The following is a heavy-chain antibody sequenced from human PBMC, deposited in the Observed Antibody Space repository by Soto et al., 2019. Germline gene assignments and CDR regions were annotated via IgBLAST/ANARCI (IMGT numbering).Heavy chain of an antibody. Sequence: ASVKVSCKASGYTFTGYYMHWVRQAPGQGLEWMGWINPNSGGTNYAQKFQGWVTMTRDTSISTAYMELSRLRSDDTAVYYCARMPRLRQGPDYYYYGMDVGGQGTTVPFSS. CDR3: ARMPRLRQGPDYYYYGMDV. D-gene: IGHD3-3*01. V-gene: IGHV1-2*04. CDR2: INPNSGGT. CDR1: GYTFTGYY. J-gene: IGHJ6*02.